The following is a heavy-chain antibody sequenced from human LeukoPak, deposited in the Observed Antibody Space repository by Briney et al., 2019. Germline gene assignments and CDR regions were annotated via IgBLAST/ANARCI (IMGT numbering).Heavy chain of an antibody. CDR1: GGSFRGYY. CDR3: ARARRWVSSSGLFDY. Sequence: SETLSLTCAVYGGSFRGYYWSWMRQPPGKGREWRGEINHSGSTNYNPSLKSRVTISVDTSKNQFSLKLSSVTAADTAVYYCARARRWVSSSGLFDYWGQGTLVTVSS. V-gene: IGHV4-34*01. CDR2: INHSGST. D-gene: IGHD6-6*01. J-gene: IGHJ4*02.